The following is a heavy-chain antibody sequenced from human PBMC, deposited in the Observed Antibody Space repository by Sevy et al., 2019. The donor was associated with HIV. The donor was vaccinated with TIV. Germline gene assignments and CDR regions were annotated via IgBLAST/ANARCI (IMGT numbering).Heavy chain of an antibody. CDR2: ITNSGSSI. J-gene: IGHJ4*02. Sequence: GGSLRLSCAASGFTFTYAWMTWVRQAPGKGLEWVSYITNSGSSIYYSDSVRSRFTVSRDNAKNSLHLQMKSLRAEDTAVYYCARDLPPSATTVAHFDYWGRGTLVTVSS. CDR3: ARDLPPSATTVAHFDY. V-gene: IGHV3-48*03. CDR1: GFTFTYAW. D-gene: IGHD4-17*01.